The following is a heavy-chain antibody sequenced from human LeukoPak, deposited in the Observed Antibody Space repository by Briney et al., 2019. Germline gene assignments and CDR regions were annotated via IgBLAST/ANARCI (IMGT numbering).Heavy chain of an antibody. J-gene: IGHJ6*03. CDR3: ARRATYYYYMDV. V-gene: IGHV4-39*01. Sequence: SETLSLTCTVSGGSISSSGYYWGWIRQPPGKGPEWIGRIYHSGSTSYNPSLKSRVTISVDTSKNQVSLKVSSVTAADTAVYYCARRATYYYYMDVWGKGTTVTVSS. CDR2: IYHSGST. CDR1: GGSISSSGYY. D-gene: IGHD5-12*01.